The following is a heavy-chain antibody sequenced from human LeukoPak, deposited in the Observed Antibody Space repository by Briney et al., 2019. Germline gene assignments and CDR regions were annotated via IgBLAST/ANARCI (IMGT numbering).Heavy chain of an antibody. CDR2: IYHSGST. CDR1: GGSISSSSYY. J-gene: IGHJ4*02. Sequence: SETLSLTCTVSGGSISSSSYYWGWIRQPPGKGLEWIGEIYHSGSTNYNPSLKSRVTISVDKSKNQFSLKLSSVTAADTAVYYCATQAEYSSSRGEVDYWGQGTLVTVSS. D-gene: IGHD6-13*01. V-gene: IGHV4-39*07. CDR3: ATQAEYSSSRGEVDY.